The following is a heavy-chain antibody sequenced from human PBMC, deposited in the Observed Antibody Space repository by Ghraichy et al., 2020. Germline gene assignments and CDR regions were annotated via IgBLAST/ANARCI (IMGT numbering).Heavy chain of an antibody. J-gene: IGHJ4*02. D-gene: IGHD3-10*01. Sequence: GESLNISCLASGFTFSSCAMSWVRQAPGKGLEWVSVISERGDSTHYADSVKGRFTISRDNSKKTTYLELNSLRAEDTAIYYCASRPINMVRGVVDSWGQGTLVTVSS. CDR3: ASRPINMVRGVVDS. CDR2: ISERGDST. V-gene: IGHV3-23*01. CDR1: GFTFSSCA.